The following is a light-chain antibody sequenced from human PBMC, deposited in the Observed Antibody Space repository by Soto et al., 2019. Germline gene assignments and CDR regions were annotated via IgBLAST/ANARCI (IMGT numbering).Light chain of an antibody. CDR2: GAS. V-gene: IGKV3-15*01. Sequence: EIVMTQSPATLSVSPGERATLSCRASQSVSSNLAWYQQKPGQAPRLLIYGASTRATGIPARFSGSGSGTEFTLTISSLLSEDSAVYYCQQYNNWLWTFGQGTTVEIK. CDR3: QQYNNWLWT. CDR1: QSVSSN. J-gene: IGKJ1*01.